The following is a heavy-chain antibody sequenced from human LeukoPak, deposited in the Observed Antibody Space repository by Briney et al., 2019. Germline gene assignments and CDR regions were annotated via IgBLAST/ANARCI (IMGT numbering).Heavy chain of an antibody. CDR2: IYYSGST. CDR3: ARRVNYGDYFDY. D-gene: IGHD4-17*01. V-gene: IGHV4-59*12. J-gene: IGHJ4*02. CDR1: GGSINSYY. Sequence: SETLSLTCTVSGGSINSYYWSWIRQPPGKGLEWIGYIYYSGSTNYNPSLKSRVTMSVDTSKNQFSLKLRSLTAADTAVYYCARRVNYGDYFDYWGQGTLVTVSS.